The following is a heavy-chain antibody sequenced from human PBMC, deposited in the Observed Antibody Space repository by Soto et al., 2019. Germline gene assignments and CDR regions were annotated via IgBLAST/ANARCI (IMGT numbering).Heavy chain of an antibody. Sequence: PGGSLRLSCAASGFTFSSYSMNWVRQAPGKGLEWVSYISSSSSTIYYVDSVKGRFTISRDNAKNPLYLQMNSLRDEDTAVYYCARDRAGAQYGLDVWGQGTTVTVSS. J-gene: IGHJ6*02. CDR2: ISSSSSTI. V-gene: IGHV3-48*02. CDR1: GFTFSSYS. D-gene: IGHD1-26*01. CDR3: ARDRAGAQYGLDV.